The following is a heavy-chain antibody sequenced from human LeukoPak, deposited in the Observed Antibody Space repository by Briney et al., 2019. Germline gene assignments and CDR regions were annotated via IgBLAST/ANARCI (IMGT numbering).Heavy chain of an antibody. CDR1: GFAFSAYS. J-gene: IGHJ4*02. D-gene: IGHD2-21*02. V-gene: IGHV3-23*01. CDR2: ISVSGGGT. CDR3: VKDWRDESNCGGDCLQY. Sequence: GGSLRLSCVASGFAFSAYSMTWVRQAPGKGLDWVSSISVSGGGTYYADSVRGRFTISRDNSKNTLYLHMNSLRAEDTAVYYCVKDWRDESNCGGDCLQYWGQGTLVTVSS.